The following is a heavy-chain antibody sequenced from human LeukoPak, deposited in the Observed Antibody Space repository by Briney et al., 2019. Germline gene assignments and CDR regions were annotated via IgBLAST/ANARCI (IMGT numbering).Heavy chain of an antibody. D-gene: IGHD4-17*01. J-gene: IGHJ4*02. V-gene: IGHV1-46*01. CDR3: AIMTTVTPEVDY. Sequence: ASVKVSCKASGYTFTSYYMHWVRPAPGQGLEWMGIINPSGGSTSYAQKFQGRVTMTRDTSTSTVYMELSSLRSEDTAVYYCAIMTTVTPEVDYWGQGTLVTASS. CDR1: GYTFTSYY. CDR2: INPSGGST.